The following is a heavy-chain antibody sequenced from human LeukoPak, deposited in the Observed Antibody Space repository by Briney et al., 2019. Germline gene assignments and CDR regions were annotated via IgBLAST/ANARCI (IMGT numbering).Heavy chain of an antibody. J-gene: IGHJ6*03. D-gene: IGHD3-10*01. V-gene: IGHV3-23*01. CDR3: AKDSAFYYIDV. Sequence: GGTLRLSCAASGFTFSSYGMSWVRQAPGKGLEWVSAISGSGGSTYYADSVKGRFTISRDNSKNTLYLQMNSLKGDDTAVYYCAKDSAFYYIDVWGKGTTVIISS. CDR2: ISGSGGST. CDR1: GFTFSSYG.